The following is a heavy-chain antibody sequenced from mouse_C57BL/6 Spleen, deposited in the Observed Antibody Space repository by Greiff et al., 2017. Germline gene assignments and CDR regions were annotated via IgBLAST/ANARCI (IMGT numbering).Heavy chain of an antibody. CDR1: GYTFTSYW. V-gene: IGHV1-9*01. Sequence: VPLLQPGAELMKPGASVKLSCKASGYTFTSYWIEWVKQRPGHGLEWIGKILPGSGSTNYNEKFKGKDTFTVDKSSNPAYMPLSSLTTEDSAVYGGAGRSYYGSSRDYWGQGTTLTVSA. CDR3: AGRSYYGSSRDY. J-gene: IGHJ2*01. D-gene: IGHD1-1*01. CDR2: ILPGSGST.